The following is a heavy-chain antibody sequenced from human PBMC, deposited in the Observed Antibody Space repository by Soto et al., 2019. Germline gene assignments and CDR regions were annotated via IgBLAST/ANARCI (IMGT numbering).Heavy chain of an antibody. V-gene: IGHV1-69*01. Sequence: QVQLVQSGAEVKKPGSSVKVSCKASGGTFSSYAISWVRQAPGQGLEWMGGTIPIFGTANYAQKFQGRVTITADESTSTAYMELSSLRSEDTAVYYCARGVEMATTTENLFDYWGQGTLVTVSS. CDR2: TIPIFGTA. CDR1: GGTFSSYA. CDR3: ARGVEMATTTENLFDY. J-gene: IGHJ4*02. D-gene: IGHD1-1*01.